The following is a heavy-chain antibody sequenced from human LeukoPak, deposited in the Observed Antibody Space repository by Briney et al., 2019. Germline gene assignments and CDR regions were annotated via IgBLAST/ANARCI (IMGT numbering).Heavy chain of an antibody. V-gene: IGHV1-8*01. CDR3: ARSSVGARRRIDY. D-gene: IGHD1-26*01. CDR1: GYTFTSYD. J-gene: IGHJ4*02. Sequence: GASVKVSCKASGYTFTSYDINWVRQATGQGLEWMGWVNPNSGNTGYAQKFQGRVTMTRSTSINTAYMELNSLTSEDTAVYYCARSSVGARRRIDYWGQGSLVTVSS. CDR2: VNPNSGNT.